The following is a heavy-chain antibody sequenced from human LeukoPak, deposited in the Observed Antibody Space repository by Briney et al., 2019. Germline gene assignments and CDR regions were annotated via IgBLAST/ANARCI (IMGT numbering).Heavy chain of an antibody. J-gene: IGHJ6*03. V-gene: IGHV3-23*01. CDR3: AKCILTGYYKGYMDV. D-gene: IGHD3-9*01. CDR2: ISGSGGST. Sequence: GGSLRLSCVAFGFTFSTYGMSWVRQAPGKGLKGVSAISGSGGSTNYADSVKGRCTISRDNSKNTLYLQMNSLRAEDTAVYYCAKCILTGYYKGYMDVWGKGTTVTISS. CDR1: GFTFSTYG.